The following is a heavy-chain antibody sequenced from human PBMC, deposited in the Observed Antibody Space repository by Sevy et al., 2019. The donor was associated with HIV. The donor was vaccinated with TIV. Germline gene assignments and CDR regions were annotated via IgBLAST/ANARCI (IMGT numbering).Heavy chain of an antibody. CDR3: ATPLASGWYEGTGGYFDF. D-gene: IGHD6-19*01. Sequence: SETLSLICSVSGGSISSSSYYWGWIRQPPGKGLEWIGSFYSTGSTSYNPSLRSRVTVSADTSKNQLSLKVFSVTAADTAVYYCATPLASGWYEGTGGYFDFWGRGTLVTVSS. J-gene: IGHJ2*01. V-gene: IGHV4-39*01. CDR1: GGSISSSSYY. CDR2: FYSTGST.